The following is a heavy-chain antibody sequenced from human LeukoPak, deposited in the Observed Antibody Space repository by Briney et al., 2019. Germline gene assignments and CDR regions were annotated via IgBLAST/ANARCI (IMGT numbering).Heavy chain of an antibody. V-gene: IGHV4-59*01. CDR2: IYNSGST. CDR3: ARGDYYDSSGSVYFDI. J-gene: IGHJ3*02. D-gene: IGHD3-22*01. Sequence: SETLSLTCTVSGVSISSYSWSWIRQPPGKGLEWVGHIYNSGSTNSTPSLKSRVTISVDTSKNQFSLTLRSVTAADTAAYSRARGDYYDSSGSVYFDIWGQGTMLTVSS. CDR1: GVSISSYS.